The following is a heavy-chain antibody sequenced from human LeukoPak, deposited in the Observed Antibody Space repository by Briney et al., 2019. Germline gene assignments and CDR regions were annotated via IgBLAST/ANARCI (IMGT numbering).Heavy chain of an antibody. CDR1: GGSISSYY. Sequence: PSETLSLTCAVYGGSISSYYWSWIRQPAGKGLEWIGRIYTSGSTNYNPSLKSRVTISVDKSKNQFSLKLSSVTAADTAVYYCARESGSSFFDYWGQGTLVTVSS. V-gene: IGHV4-4*07. J-gene: IGHJ4*02. CDR2: IYTSGST. D-gene: IGHD1-26*01. CDR3: ARESGSSFFDY.